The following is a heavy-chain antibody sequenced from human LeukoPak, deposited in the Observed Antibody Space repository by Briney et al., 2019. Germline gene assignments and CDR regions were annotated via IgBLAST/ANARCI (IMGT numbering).Heavy chain of an antibody. D-gene: IGHD6-6*01. V-gene: IGHV4-4*07. J-gene: IGHJ6*02. CDR2: IYTSGST. CDR3: ARELTLGYSSSSNYYYYGMDV. Sequence: SETLSLTCTVSGGSISSYYWSWIRQPTGKGLEWIGRIYTSGSTNYNPSLKSRVTMSVDTSKNQFSLKLSSVTAADTAVYYCARELTLGYSSSSNYYYYGMDVWGQGTTVTVSS. CDR1: GGSISSYY.